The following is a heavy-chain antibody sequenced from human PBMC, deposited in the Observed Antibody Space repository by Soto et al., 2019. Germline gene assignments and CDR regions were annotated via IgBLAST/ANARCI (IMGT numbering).Heavy chain of an antibody. CDR2: IYYSGST. V-gene: IGHV4-59*01. J-gene: IGHJ6*02. CDR3: ARGRIQLWSDYYYYGMDV. Sequence: SETLSLTCTVSGGSISSYYWSWIRQPPGKGLEWIGYIYYSGSTNYNPSLKSRVTISVDTSKNQFSLKLSSVTAADTAVYYCARGRIQLWSDYYYYGMDVWGQGTTVTVSS. D-gene: IGHD5-18*01. CDR1: GGSISSYY.